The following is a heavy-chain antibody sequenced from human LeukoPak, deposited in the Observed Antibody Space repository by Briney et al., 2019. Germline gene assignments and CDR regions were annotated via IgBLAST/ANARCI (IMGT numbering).Heavy chain of an antibody. D-gene: IGHD2-15*01. CDR3: ARDRISGSSSSWGDCFDY. V-gene: IGHV3-33*01. CDR2: IWYDGSNK. J-gene: IGHJ4*02. CDR1: GLTFSSYG. Sequence: PGGSLRLSCAASGLTFSSYGMHWVGQAPGKGLEWVALIWYDGSNKYHADSVKGRFTISRDNSKNTLYLEMNSLRAEDTAVYYCARDRISGSSSSWGDCFDYWGQGALVTVSS.